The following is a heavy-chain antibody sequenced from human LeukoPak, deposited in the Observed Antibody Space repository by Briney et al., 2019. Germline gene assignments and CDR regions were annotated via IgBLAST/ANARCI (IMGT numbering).Heavy chain of an antibody. CDR1: GYTFTSYG. CDR2: ISAYNGNT. Sequence: ASVKVSCKASGYTFTSYGISWVRQAPGQGLEWMGWISAYNGNTNYAQKLQGRVTITADKSTSTAYMELSSLRSDDTAVYYCARGFEYGSFDYWGQGTLVTVSS. V-gene: IGHV1-18*01. D-gene: IGHD2/OR15-2a*01. CDR3: ARGFEYGSFDY. J-gene: IGHJ4*02.